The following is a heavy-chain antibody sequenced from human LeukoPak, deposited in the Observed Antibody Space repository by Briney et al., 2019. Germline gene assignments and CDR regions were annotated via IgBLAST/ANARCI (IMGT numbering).Heavy chain of an antibody. CDR2: IDWDDDK. Sequence: ESGPALVKPTQTLTLTCTFSGFSLSTSGMCVSWIRQPPGQALEWLARIDWDDDKYYSTSLKTRLTISKDTSKNQVVLTMTNMDPVDTATYYCARMTTVTTALDYWGQGTLVTVSS. CDR1: GFSLSTSGMC. V-gene: IGHV2-70*11. D-gene: IGHD4-17*01. J-gene: IGHJ4*02. CDR3: ARMTTVTTALDY.